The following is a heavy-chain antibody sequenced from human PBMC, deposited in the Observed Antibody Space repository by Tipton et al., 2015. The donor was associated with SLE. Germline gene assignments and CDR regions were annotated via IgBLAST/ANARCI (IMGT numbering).Heavy chain of an antibody. CDR2: ISSSSSYI. D-gene: IGHD2-15*01. CDR1: GFTFNSYS. J-gene: IGHJ3*02. CDR3: ASTGIGGGDAFDI. Sequence: SLRLSCAASGFTFNSYSMNWVRQAPGKGLECVSSISSSSSYIYYADSVKGRFTISRDNAKNSLYLQMNSLRAEDTAVYYCASTGIGGGDAFDIWGQGTMVTVSS. V-gene: IGHV3-21*01.